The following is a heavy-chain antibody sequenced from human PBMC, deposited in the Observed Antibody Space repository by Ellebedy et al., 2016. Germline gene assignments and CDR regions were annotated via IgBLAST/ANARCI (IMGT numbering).Heavy chain of an antibody. D-gene: IGHD6-6*01. Sequence: ASVKVSCXASGYTFTGYYMHWVRQAPGQGLEWMGWINPNSGGTNYAQKFQGRVTMTRDTSISTAYMELSRLRSDDTAVYYCARDYIAARPEGPGYWGQGTLVTVSS. CDR3: ARDYIAARPEGPGY. J-gene: IGHJ4*02. V-gene: IGHV1-2*02. CDR1: GYTFTGYY. CDR2: INPNSGGT.